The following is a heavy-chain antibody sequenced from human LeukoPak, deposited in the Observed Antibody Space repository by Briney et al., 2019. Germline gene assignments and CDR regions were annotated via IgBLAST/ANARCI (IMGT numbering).Heavy chain of an antibody. V-gene: IGHV4-39*07. Sequence: PSETLSLTSTVSGGSISSSSYYWGWIRQPPGKGLEWIGSIYYSGSVNYNPSLKSRVTISVDTSKNQFSLKLSSVTAADTAVYYCARALAVAGRFYFDYWGQGTLVTVSS. CDR2: IYYSGSV. D-gene: IGHD6-19*01. CDR3: ARALAVAGRFYFDY. CDR1: GGSISSSSYY. J-gene: IGHJ4*02.